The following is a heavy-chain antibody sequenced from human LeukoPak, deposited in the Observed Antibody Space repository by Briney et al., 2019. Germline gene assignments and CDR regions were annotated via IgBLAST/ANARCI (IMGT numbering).Heavy chain of an antibody. D-gene: IGHD4-11*01. CDR2: IWYDGSNK. CDR1: GLTFSSYG. Sequence: GGSLRLSCAASGLTFSSYGMHWIRQATGKRLEKVAVIWYDGSNKYYADSVKGRFTISRDNSKNTLYLQMNSLRVEDTAVYYCAKGRGLEMTTVTYFDYWGQGTLVTVSS. J-gene: IGHJ4*02. V-gene: IGHV3-33*06. CDR3: AKGRGLEMTTVTYFDY.